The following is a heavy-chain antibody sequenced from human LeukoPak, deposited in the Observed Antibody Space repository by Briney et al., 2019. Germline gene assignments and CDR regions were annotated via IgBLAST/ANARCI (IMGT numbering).Heavy chain of an antibody. J-gene: IGHJ4*02. CDR1: GFTFSSSTFGSYT. CDR2: ISGSGGST. CDR3: AKRGYNFGRYFGD. Sequence: GESLRLSCATSGFTFSSSTFGSYTMNWVRQAPGKGLEWVSSISGSGGSTYYADSVKGRFTISRDNSKNTLDLQMNSLRVEDTAVYYCAKRGYNFGRYFGDWGQGTLVTVSS. D-gene: IGHD5-18*01. V-gene: IGHV3-23*01.